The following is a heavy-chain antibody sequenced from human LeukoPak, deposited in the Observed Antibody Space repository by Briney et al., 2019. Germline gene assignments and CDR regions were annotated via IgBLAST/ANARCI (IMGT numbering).Heavy chain of an antibody. CDR1: VYTFTSYG. D-gene: IGHD6-19*01. J-gene: IGHJ4*02. CDR2: ISAKKGNT. V-gene: IGHV1-18*01. Sequence: ASVKVSFEASVYTFTSYGISWVRQDPGQGLEWMGWISAKKGNTDYAQKLQGRVTMTTDTSTSTAYMELRSLRSDDTAVYYCARDMYSSGRVPFDYWGQGTLVTVSS. CDR3: ARDMYSSGRVPFDY.